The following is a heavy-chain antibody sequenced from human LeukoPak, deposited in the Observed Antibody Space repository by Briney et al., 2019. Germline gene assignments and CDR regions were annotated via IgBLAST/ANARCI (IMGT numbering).Heavy chain of an antibody. CDR1: GGSISSSSYY. CDR2: IYYSGST. D-gene: IGHD6-19*01. Sequence: SETLSLTCTVSGGSISSSSYYWGWIRQPPGKGLEWIGSIYYSGSTYYNPSLKSRVTISVDTSKNQFSLKLSSVTAADTAVYYCARHRRDIGYSSGWYYFDYWGQGTLVTVSS. J-gene: IGHJ4*02. CDR3: ARHRRDIGYSSGWYYFDY. V-gene: IGHV4-39*01.